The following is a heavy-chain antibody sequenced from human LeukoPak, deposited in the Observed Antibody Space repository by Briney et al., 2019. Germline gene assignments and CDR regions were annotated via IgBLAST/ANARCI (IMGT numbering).Heavy chain of an antibody. V-gene: IGHV4-39*07. CDR2: MYCTGST. CDR3: ARERRTYGSGSYYSTARSFDFDY. D-gene: IGHD3-10*01. J-gene: IGHJ4*02. CDR1: DDSISNSSDY. Sequence: PSETLSLTCTVSDDSISNSSDYWGWIRQPPGKGLEWIGSMYCTGSTYYNPSLKSRVTTSVDTSKNHFSLKLSSVTAADTAVYYCARERRTYGSGSYYSTARSFDFDYWGQGTLVTVSS.